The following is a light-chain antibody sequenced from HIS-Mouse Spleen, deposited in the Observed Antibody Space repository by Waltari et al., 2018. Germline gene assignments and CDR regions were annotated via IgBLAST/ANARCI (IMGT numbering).Light chain of an antibody. CDR1: SSSVGGHNY. CDR2: EVS. V-gene: IGLV2-8*01. Sequence: QSALTQPPSASGSPGQSVTISCTATSSSVGGHNYVSWYQQHPGKAPKLMIYEVSKRPSGVPDRFSGSKSGNTASLTVSGLQAEDEADYYCSSYAGSNNFVFGTGTKVTVL. J-gene: IGLJ1*01. CDR3: SSYAGSNNFV.